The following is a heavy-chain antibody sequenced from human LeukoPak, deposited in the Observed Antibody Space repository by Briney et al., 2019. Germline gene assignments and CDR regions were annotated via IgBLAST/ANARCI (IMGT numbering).Heavy chain of an antibody. D-gene: IGHD5-18*01. J-gene: IGHJ4*02. V-gene: IGHV2-5*01. CDR3: AHRHGYNYGLSFDY. CDR1: GFSLSTSEVG. Sequence: SGPTLVNPTQTLTLTCTFSGFSLSTSEVGVGWIRQPPGKALEWLAFIYWNDDKRYSPSLKNRVTITKDASKSQVVLTMTDMDPVDTATYYCAHRHGYNYGLSFDYWGQGTLVTVSS. CDR2: IYWNDDK.